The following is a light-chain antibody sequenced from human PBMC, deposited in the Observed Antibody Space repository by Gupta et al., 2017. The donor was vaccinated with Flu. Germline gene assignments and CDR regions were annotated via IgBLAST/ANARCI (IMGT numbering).Light chain of an antibody. CDR2: WES. J-gene: IGKJ5*01. CDR1: QSVLYSSNNKNY. Sequence: DLVMTQSPDSLAVSLGQRATLNRKSSQSVLYSSNNKNYLAWYQQKPGQSPKQLIYWESTRESGVPDRFSGSGSGTDLTLTIGSLQAEDVAVYYCQQYYSTPSITFGQGTRLEIK. V-gene: IGKV4-1*01. CDR3: QQYYSTPSIT.